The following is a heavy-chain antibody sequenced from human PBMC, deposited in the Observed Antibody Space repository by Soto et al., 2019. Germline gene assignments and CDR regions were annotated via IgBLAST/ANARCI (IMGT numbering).Heavy chain of an antibody. CDR3: ATYYYDSSGQGLDAFDI. Sequence: PGGSLRLSCAASGFTFSSYGMHWVRQAPGKGLEWVAVIWYDGSNKYYADSVKGRFTISRDNSKNTLYLQMNSLRAEDTAVYYCATYYYDSSGQGLDAFDIWGQGTMVTVS. J-gene: IGHJ3*02. CDR1: GFTFSSYG. D-gene: IGHD3-22*01. V-gene: IGHV3-33*01. CDR2: IWYDGSNK.